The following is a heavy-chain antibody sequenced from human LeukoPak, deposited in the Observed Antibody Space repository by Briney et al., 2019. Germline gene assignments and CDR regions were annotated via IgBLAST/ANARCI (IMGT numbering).Heavy chain of an antibody. CDR3: ASRVGALDY. V-gene: IGHV3-48*01. J-gene: IGHJ4*02. Sequence: GGSLRLSCVASGFTFSVYSMNWVRQAPGKGLEGVSHISSSSSAISYADFAKGRFTIPRDNGKNSLFVQMDSLRADDTAVYYCASRVGALDYWGQGTLVTVSS. CDR1: GFTFSVYS. D-gene: IGHD1-26*01. CDR2: ISSSSSAI.